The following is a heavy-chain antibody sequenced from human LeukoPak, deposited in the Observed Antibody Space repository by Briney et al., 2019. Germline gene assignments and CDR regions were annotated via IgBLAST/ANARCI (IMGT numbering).Heavy chain of an antibody. CDR2: IIPIFGTA. CDR1: GGTFSSYA. Sequence: ASVKVSCMASGGTFSSYAISWVRQAPGQGLEWMGGIIPIFGTANYAQKFQGRVTITADESTSTAYMELSSLRSEDTAVYYCARGTRYCGGDCYRRLDYWGQGTLVTVSS. CDR3: ARGTRYCGGDCYRRLDY. J-gene: IGHJ4*02. V-gene: IGHV1-69*13. D-gene: IGHD2-21*02.